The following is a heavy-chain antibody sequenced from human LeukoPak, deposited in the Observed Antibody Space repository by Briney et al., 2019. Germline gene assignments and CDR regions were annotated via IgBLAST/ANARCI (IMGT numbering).Heavy chain of an antibody. CDR2: IKQDGSEK. CDR3: ARDSDYYDSSGYYGY. V-gene: IGHV3-7*01. J-gene: IGHJ4*02. CDR1: GFTFSSYW. Sequence: GGSLRLSCAASGFTFSSYWMSWVRQAPGKGLEWVANIKQDGSEKYYVDSVKVRFTISRDNAKNSLYLQMNSLRAEGTAVYYCARDSDYYDSSGYYGYWGQGTLVTVSS. D-gene: IGHD3-22*01.